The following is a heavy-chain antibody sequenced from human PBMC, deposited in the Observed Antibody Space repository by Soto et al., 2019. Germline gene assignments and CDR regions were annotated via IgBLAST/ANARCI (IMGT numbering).Heavy chain of an antibody. CDR2: INTGNGDT. Sequence: ASVKVSCKTSGYTFSHYAIHWVRQAPGQRLEWMGWINTGNGDTKYPQALQGRVTITTDTSARTANVELSSLTSEDSAVYYCARDVPKRGYTYFSYYFGMDVWGQGTTVTVSS. CDR1: GYTFSHYA. J-gene: IGHJ6*02. CDR3: ARDVPKRGYTYFSYYFGMDV. V-gene: IGHV1-3*04. D-gene: IGHD1-1*01.